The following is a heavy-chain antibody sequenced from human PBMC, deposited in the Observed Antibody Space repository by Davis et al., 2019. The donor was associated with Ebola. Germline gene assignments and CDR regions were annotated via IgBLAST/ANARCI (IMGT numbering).Heavy chain of an antibody. CDR1: GGSISSSSYY. Sequence: PSETLSLTCAVSGGSISSSSYYWGWIRQPPGKGLEWIGSIYYSGSTYYNPSLKSRVTISVDTSKNQFSLKLSSVTAADTAVYYCARHANPLEAAAPGWFDPWGQGTLVTVSS. J-gene: IGHJ5*02. CDR2: IYYSGST. D-gene: IGHD6-13*01. CDR3: ARHANPLEAAAPGWFDP. V-gene: IGHV4-39*01.